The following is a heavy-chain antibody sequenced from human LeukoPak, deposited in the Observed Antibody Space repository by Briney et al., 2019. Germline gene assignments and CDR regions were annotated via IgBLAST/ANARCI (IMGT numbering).Heavy chain of an antibody. CDR3: AKRKYDDDTAYYYFDS. CDR1: GFTFSSYE. V-gene: IGHV3-23*01. D-gene: IGHD3-22*01. J-gene: IGHJ4*02. Sequence: GGSLRLSCAASGFTFSSYEMNWVRRAPGKGLEWVSAISAGGGSSYYADSVKGRFTISRDNSKNTLYLQMNSLRAEDTAVYFCAKRKYDDDTAYYYFDSWGQGALVTASS. CDR2: ISAGGGSS.